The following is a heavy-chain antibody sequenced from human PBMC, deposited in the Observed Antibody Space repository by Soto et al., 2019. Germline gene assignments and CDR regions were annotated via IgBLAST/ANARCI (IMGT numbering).Heavy chain of an antibody. V-gene: IGHV3-33*08. Sequence: GGSLRLSCAGSGFTFSGSALHWVRQAPGKGLEWVAVIWYDGSNKYYADSVKGRFTISRDNSKNTLYLQMNSLRAEDTAVYYCARDSLSADNYYDSSGYWFDPWGQGTLVTVSS. CDR2: IWYDGSNK. J-gene: IGHJ5*02. CDR3: ARDSLSADNYYDSSGYWFDP. CDR1: GFTFSGSA. D-gene: IGHD3-22*01.